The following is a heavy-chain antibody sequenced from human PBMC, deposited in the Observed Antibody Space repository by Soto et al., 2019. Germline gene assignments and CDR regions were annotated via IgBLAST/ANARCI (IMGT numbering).Heavy chain of an antibody. CDR3: VRIRYQLPSSVLWLDP. CDR2: INHVGGT. Sequence: LSLTFTVSAVSGASITGSHWWSWVRQPPGKGLEWIGEINHVGGTNYNPSLKSRVTMSVDTSQNQFSLRLISVTAADTAMYFCVRIRYQLPSSVLWLDPWGQGTPVTVSS. V-gene: IGHV4-4*01. J-gene: IGHJ5*02. D-gene: IGHD3-16*01. CDR1: GASITGSHW.